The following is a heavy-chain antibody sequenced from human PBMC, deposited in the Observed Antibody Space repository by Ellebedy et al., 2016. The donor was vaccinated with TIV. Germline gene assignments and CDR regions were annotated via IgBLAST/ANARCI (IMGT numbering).Heavy chain of an antibody. CDR3: VGASFSNWNVLGY. J-gene: IGHJ4*02. Sequence: PGGSLRLSCAASGFTFSAHWMNWVRKAPGKGLEWVANINQYGGEKNHVDSVKGRFTISRDNVKNSLYLQMNSLRAEDTAVYYCVGASFSNWNVLGYWGQGTLVTVSS. D-gene: IGHD1-20*01. V-gene: IGHV3-7*03. CDR1: GFTFSAHW. CDR2: INQYGGEK.